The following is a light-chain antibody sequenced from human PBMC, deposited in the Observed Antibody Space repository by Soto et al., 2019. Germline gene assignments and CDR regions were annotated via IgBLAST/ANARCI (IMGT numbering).Light chain of an antibody. CDR2: DVS. V-gene: IGLV2-11*01. CDR1: SGDVGGYNY. J-gene: IGLJ1*01. Sequence: SSVSGSPGQAVTIPCTGTSGDVGGYNYVSWYQQHPGKAPKLMIYDVSKRPSGVPDRFSGSKSGNTASLTISGLQAEDEADYYCCSYAGSYTYVFGSGNKVTDL. CDR3: CSYAGSYTYV.